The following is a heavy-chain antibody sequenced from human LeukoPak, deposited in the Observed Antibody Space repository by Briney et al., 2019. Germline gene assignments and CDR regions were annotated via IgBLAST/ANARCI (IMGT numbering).Heavy chain of an antibody. J-gene: IGHJ4*02. CDR3: ARHVGYSYLDY. D-gene: IGHD5-18*01. CDR1: GGSISSYY. CDR2: IYTSGST. V-gene: IGHV4-4*09. Sequence: PSETLSLTCTVSGGSISSYYWSWIRQPPGKGLEWIGYIYTSGSTNYNPSLKSRVTISVDTSKNQFSLKLSSVTAADTAVYYCARHVGYSYLDYWGQGTLVTVSS.